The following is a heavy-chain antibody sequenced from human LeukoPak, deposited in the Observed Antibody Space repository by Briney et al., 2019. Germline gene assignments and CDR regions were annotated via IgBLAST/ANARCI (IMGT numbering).Heavy chain of an antibody. CDR1: GGSISSGGYS. J-gene: IGHJ6*02. CDR2: IYHSGST. Sequence: SETLSLTCAVSGGSISSGGYSWSWIRQPPGKGLEWIGYIYHSGSTYYNPSLKSRVTISVDRSKNQFSLKLSSVTAADTAVYYCARVSPRYYYGMDVWGQGTTVTVSS. CDR3: ARVSPRYYYGMDV. V-gene: IGHV4-30-2*01.